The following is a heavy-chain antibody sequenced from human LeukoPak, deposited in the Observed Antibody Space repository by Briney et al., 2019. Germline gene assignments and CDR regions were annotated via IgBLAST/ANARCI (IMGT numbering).Heavy chain of an antibody. CDR3: ARDPLPAAVAEYFQH. V-gene: IGHV1-2*02. Sequence: ASVKVSCKASGYTFTGYYMHRVRQAPGQGLEWMGWINPNSGGTNYAQKFQGRVTMTRDTSISTAYMELSRLRSDDTAVYYCARDPLPAAVAEYFQHWGQGTLVTVSS. CDR1: GYTFTGYY. D-gene: IGHD2-2*01. J-gene: IGHJ1*01. CDR2: INPNSGGT.